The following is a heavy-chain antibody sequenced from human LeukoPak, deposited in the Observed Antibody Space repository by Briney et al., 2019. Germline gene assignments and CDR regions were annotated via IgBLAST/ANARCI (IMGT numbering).Heavy chain of an antibody. Sequence: HPGGSLRLSCAAPGFTFSSYSMNWVRRAPGKGLKWVSAISGSGGSTYYADSVKGRITISRDNSKNTLYLQMNSLRAEDTAVYYCARDLSGVTGYTYGRGIDYWGQGTLVTVSS. CDR2: ISGSGGST. CDR1: GFTFSSYS. V-gene: IGHV3-23*01. CDR3: ARDLSGVTGYTYGRGIDY. J-gene: IGHJ4*02. D-gene: IGHD5-18*01.